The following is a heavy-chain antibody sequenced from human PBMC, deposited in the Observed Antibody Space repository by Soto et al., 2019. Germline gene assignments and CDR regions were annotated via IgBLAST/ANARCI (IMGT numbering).Heavy chain of an antibody. V-gene: IGHV1-18*01. CDR3: ARWVYGSGLKYNNWFDP. Sequence: GASVKVSCKASGYTFTSYGISWVRQAPGQGLEWMGWISAYNGNTNYAQKLQGRVTMTTDTSSSTAYMELRSLRSDDTAVYYCARWVYGSGLKYNNWFDPWGQGTLVTVSS. D-gene: IGHD3-10*01. CDR1: GYTFTSYG. CDR2: ISAYNGNT. J-gene: IGHJ5*02.